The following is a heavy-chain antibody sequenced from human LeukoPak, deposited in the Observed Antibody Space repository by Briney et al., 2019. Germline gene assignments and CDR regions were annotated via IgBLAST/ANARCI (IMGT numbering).Heavy chain of an antibody. CDR1: GFTFDDYA. J-gene: IGHJ4*02. D-gene: IGHD6-19*01. CDR2: ISWNSGSI. Sequence: GGSLRLSCAASGFTFDDYAMHWVRQAPGKGLEWVSGISWNSGSIGYADPVKGRFTISRDNAKNSLYLQMNSLRAEDTALYYCAKDKEEQWLAPLFDYWGQGTLVTVSS. CDR3: AKDKEEQWLAPLFDY. V-gene: IGHV3-9*01.